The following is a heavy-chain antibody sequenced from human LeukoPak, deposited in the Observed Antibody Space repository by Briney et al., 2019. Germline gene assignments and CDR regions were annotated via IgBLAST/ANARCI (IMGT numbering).Heavy chain of an antibody. CDR2: ISGSGGST. V-gene: IGHV3-23*01. CDR1: GFTFSSYA. D-gene: IGHD3-9*01. J-gene: IGHJ4*02. CDR3: ANSADDIYYFDY. Sequence: GGSLRLSCAASGFTFSSYAMSWVRQAPEKGLEWVSAISGSGGSTYYADSVKGRFTISRDNSKNTLYLQMNSLRAEDTAVYYCANSADDIYYFDYWGQGTLVTVSS.